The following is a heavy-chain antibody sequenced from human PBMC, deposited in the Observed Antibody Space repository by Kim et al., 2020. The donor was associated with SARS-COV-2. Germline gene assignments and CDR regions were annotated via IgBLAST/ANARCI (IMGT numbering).Heavy chain of an antibody. D-gene: IGHD3-3*01. CDR3: ARFGVVYGLDV. J-gene: IGHJ6*02. V-gene: IGHV4-30-2*01. CDR2: MYHSGGT. Sequence: SETLSLTCVVSGGSISSGGFSWSWIRQPPGKGLEWIGYMYHSGGTRYNPSLKSRVTISGGRSKNQFSLQLNSVTAADTAVYFCARFGVVYGLDVWGQGTTVTVSS. CDR1: GGSISSGGFS.